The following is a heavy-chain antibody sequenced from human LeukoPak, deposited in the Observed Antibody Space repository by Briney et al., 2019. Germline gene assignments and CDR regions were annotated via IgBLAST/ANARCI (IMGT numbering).Heavy chain of an antibody. CDR2: IIRFFGTA. CDR3: ARAKNYYDSSGALGY. V-gene: IGHV1-69*06. D-gene: IGHD3-22*01. Sequence: SVKVSCKASGGTSSNYAISWVRQAPGQGLEWMGGIIRFFGTANYAQKFHGRVTITADKSTSTAYMELSSLRSEDMAVYYCARAKNYYDSSGALGYWGQGTLVTVSS. CDR1: GGTSSNYA. J-gene: IGHJ4*02.